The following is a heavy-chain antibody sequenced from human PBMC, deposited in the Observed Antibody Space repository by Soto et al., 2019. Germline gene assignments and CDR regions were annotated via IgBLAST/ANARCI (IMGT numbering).Heavy chain of an antibody. CDR3: AREFEYDYVWGSYRLTNYFDY. D-gene: IGHD3-16*02. Sequence: PGGSLRLSCAASGFTFSSYEMNCVRQAPGKGLEWVSYISSSGSTIYYADSVKGRFTISRDNAKNSLYLQMNSLRAEDTAVYYCAREFEYDYVWGSYRLTNYFDYWGQGTLVTVSS. V-gene: IGHV3-48*03. J-gene: IGHJ4*02. CDR1: GFTFSSYE. CDR2: ISSSGSTI.